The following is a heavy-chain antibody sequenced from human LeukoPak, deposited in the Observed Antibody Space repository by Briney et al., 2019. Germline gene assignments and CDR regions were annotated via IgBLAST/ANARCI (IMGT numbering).Heavy chain of an antibody. D-gene: IGHD3-3*01. Sequence: GGSLRLSCAASGFTVSDNYMSWVRQAPGKGLEWVSYISSSSSTIYYADSVKGRFSISRDNAKKSLYLQMNGLRVEDTAVYYCTSKAPLYDFWSSYYFYWGQGTLVTVSS. CDR3: TSKAPLYDFWSSYYFY. CDR1: GFTVSDNY. V-gene: IGHV3-11*04. CDR2: ISSSSSTI. J-gene: IGHJ4*02.